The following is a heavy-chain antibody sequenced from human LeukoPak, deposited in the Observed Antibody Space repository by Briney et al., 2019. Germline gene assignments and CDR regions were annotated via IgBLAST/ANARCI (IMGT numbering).Heavy chain of an antibody. Sequence: GGSLRLSCAASGFTFSRYSMNWVRQAPGKGLEWVSYISSSSSTIYYADSVKGRFTISRDNAKNSLYLQMNSLRAEDTAVYYCARATNYYDSSGYYLGYWGQGTLVTVSS. J-gene: IGHJ4*02. CDR2: ISSSSSTI. CDR1: GFTFSRYS. D-gene: IGHD3-22*01. CDR3: ARATNYYDSSGYYLGY. V-gene: IGHV3-48*01.